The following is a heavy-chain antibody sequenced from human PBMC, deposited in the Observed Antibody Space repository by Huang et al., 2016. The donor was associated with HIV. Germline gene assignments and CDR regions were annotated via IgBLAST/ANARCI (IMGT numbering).Heavy chain of an antibody. CDR2: INHRGST. CDR3: AREIMISFGGPFDP. V-gene: IGHV4-34*01. CDR1: GGSFSNYY. D-gene: IGHD3-16*01. Sequence: QVQLHQWGAGLLKPSETLSLTCAVYGGSFSNYYWNWIRQSPGKGLEGIGQINHRGSTTYNPSRKSRGTMSVDTSKNQFSLKLSSVTAADTAIYYCAREIMISFGGPFDPWGQGTLVTVSS. J-gene: IGHJ5*02.